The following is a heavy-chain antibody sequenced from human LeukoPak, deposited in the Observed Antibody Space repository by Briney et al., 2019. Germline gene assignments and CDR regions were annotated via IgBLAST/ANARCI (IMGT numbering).Heavy chain of an antibody. Sequence: PGGSLRLSCAASGFTFDNYAMHWVRQGPGKGLEWVSGISWNSGSIAYADSVKGRFTISRDNAKNSLYPQMDSLRAEDTALYYCAKGLSMVRGLDYWGQGTLVTVSS. J-gene: IGHJ4*02. CDR3: AKGLSMVRGLDY. V-gene: IGHV3-9*01. CDR1: GFTFDNYA. CDR2: ISWNSGSI. D-gene: IGHD3-10*01.